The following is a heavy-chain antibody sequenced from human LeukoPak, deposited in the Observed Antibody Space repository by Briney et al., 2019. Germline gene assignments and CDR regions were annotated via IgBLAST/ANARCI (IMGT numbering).Heavy chain of an antibody. CDR1: GYTFTSNY. V-gene: IGHV1-46*01. CDR2: IYPRDGST. J-gene: IGHJ4*02. CDR3: AREGVAYSSSWSNPWDY. Sequence: ASVTVSCKASGYTFTSNYIHWVQQAPGQGLEWMGMIYPRDGSTSYAQKFQGRVTVTRDTSTSTVHMELSSLRSEDTAVYYCAREGVAYSSSWSNPWDYWGQGTLVTVSS. D-gene: IGHD6-13*01.